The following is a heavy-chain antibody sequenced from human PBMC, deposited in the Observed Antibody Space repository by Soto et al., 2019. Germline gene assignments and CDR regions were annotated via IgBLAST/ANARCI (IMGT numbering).Heavy chain of an antibody. CDR2: IYYIGST. D-gene: IGHD3-10*01. CDR3: ARLGVMVRGSSNWFDP. V-gene: IGHV4-59*01. CDR1: DDSISNYN. Sequence: SETLSLTCTVSDDSISNYNWSWIRQPPGKGLEWIGSIYYIGSTNYNPSLKRRVTISVDTSQNELSLKLTSVTAADTAVYYCARLGVMVRGSSNWFDPWGQGTLVTVSS. J-gene: IGHJ5*02.